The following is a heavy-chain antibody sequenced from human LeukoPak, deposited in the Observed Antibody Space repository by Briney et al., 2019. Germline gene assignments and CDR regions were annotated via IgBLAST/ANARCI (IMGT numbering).Heavy chain of an antibody. CDR2: INHSGST. V-gene: IGHV4-39*07. J-gene: IGHJ4*02. Sequence: SQTLSLTCTVSGGSISSSSDYWGWIRQPPGKGLEWIGEINHSGSTNYNPSLKSRVTISVDTSKNQFSLKLSSVTAADTAVYYCARSRRDGYNAARWYFDYWGQGTLVTVSS. D-gene: IGHD5-12*01. CDR1: GGSISSSSDY. CDR3: ARSRRDGYNAARWYFDY.